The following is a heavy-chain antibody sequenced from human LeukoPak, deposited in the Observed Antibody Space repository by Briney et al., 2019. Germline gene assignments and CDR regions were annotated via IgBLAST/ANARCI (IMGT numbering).Heavy chain of an antibody. CDR2: IRYDGSHK. CDR3: AKCNSYVSHYFYYMDV. CDR1: GFTFRSYA. Sequence: GGSLRLSCAASGFTFRSYAIHWVRQAPGKGLEWVTFIRYDGSHKYYVDSVKGRFTISRDNSKNTLYLQMNSLRAEDTAVYYCAKCNSYVSHYFYYMDVWGKGTTVTVSS. J-gene: IGHJ6*03. V-gene: IGHV3-30*02. D-gene: IGHD5-18*01.